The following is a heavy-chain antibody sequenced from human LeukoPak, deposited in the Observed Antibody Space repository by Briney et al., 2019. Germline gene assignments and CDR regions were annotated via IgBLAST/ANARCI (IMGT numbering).Heavy chain of an antibody. CDR3: ARARGTYYYGSGSYYFRSNWFDP. J-gene: IGHJ5*02. CDR1: GGSLSGYY. D-gene: IGHD3-10*01. CDR2: INHSGST. Sequence: SETLSLTCAVYGGSLSGYYWSWIRQPPGKGLEWIGEINHSGSTNYNPSLKSRVTISVDTSKNQFSLKLSSVTAADTAVYYCARARGTYYYGSGSYYFRSNWFDPWGQGTLVTVSS. V-gene: IGHV4-34*01.